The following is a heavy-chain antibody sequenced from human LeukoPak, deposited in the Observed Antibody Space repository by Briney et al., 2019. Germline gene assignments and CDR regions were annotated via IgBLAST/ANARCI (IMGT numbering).Heavy chain of an antibody. Sequence: PGGSLRLSCAASGFTFSNYMMAWVRQAPGKGLVWVSTVNSDGSSTAYADSVKGRFTISRDNAENTVFLQLHSLRAEDTAVYYCTRGHPGKLDYWGQGTLVTVSS. CDR1: GFTFSNYM. D-gene: IGHD3-10*01. V-gene: IGHV3-74*01. CDR2: VNSDGSST. CDR3: TRGHPGKLDY. J-gene: IGHJ4*02.